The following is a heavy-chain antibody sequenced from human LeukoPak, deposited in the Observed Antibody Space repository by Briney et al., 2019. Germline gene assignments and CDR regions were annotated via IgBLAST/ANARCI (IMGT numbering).Heavy chain of an antibody. CDR3: ARLRTYYYGSGSYYKGVWFDP. V-gene: IGHV4-34*01. CDR2: INHSGST. J-gene: IGHJ5*02. CDR1: GGSFSGYY. D-gene: IGHD3-10*01. Sequence: NTSETLSLTCAVYGGSFSGYYWSWIRQPPGKGLEWIGEINHSGSTNYNPSLKSRVTISVDTSKNQFSLKLSSATAADTAVYYCARLRTYYYGSGSYYKGVWFDPWGQGSLVTVSS.